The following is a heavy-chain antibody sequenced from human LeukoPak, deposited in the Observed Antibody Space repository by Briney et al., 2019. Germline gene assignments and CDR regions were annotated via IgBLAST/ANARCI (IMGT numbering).Heavy chain of an antibody. CDR2: IFPADSDT. V-gene: IGHV5-51*01. CDR3: ASVYSSTSWDY. J-gene: IGHJ4*02. Sequence: GESLQISCQGSGYSFITYWIGWVRQMPGKGLEWMGVIFPADSDTRYSPSFQGQVTISADKSISTAYLQWSSLKASDTAMYYCASVYSSTSWDYWGQGTLVTVSS. D-gene: IGHD6-13*01. CDR1: GYSFITYW.